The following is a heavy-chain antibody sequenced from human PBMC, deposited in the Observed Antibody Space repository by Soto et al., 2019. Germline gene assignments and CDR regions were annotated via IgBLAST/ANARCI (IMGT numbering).Heavy chain of an antibody. Sequence: PSETLSLTCTVSGGSISSGGYYWSRIRQHPGKGLGWIGYVNDSGSHYYNPSLKSRATISVDTSNNQFSLKLSSVTAADAAVYYCAREYCSGGSCYGMDVWGQGTTVTVSS. CDR1: GGSISSGGYY. CDR2: VNDSGSH. D-gene: IGHD2-15*01. CDR3: AREYCSGGSCYGMDV. V-gene: IGHV4-31*03. J-gene: IGHJ6*02.